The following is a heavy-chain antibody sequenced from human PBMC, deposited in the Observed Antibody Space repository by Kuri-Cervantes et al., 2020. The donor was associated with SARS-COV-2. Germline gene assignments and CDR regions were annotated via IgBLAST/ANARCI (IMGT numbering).Heavy chain of an antibody. CDR2: IYSSGST. CDR3: ANYYYDKRGYYYGWFDP. V-gene: IGHV4-30-4*01. CDR1: GGSISSGDYF. D-gene: IGHD3-22*01. Sequence: SCTVSGGSISSGDYFWSWIRQPPGKGLECIGYIYSSGSTYYNPSLKSRVTMSVDRSKNQFSLKLTSVTAADTAVYYCANYYYDKRGYYYGWFDPWGQGTLVTVSS. J-gene: IGHJ5*02.